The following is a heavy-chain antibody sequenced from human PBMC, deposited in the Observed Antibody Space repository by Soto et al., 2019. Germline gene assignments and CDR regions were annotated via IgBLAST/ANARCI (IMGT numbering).Heavy chain of an antibody. D-gene: IGHD2-15*01. CDR1: GGSISSGGYY. V-gene: IGHV4-31*03. CDR2: IYYSGST. J-gene: IGHJ4*02. CDR3: ARGKVHYCSGGSCYFYYFDY. Sequence: QVQLQESGPGLVKPSQTLSLTCTVSGGSISSGGYYWRWIRQHPGKGLEWIGYIYYSGSTYYNPSLKSRVTISVDTSKNQFSLKLSSVTAADTAVYYCARGKVHYCSGGSCYFYYFDYWGQGTLVTVSS.